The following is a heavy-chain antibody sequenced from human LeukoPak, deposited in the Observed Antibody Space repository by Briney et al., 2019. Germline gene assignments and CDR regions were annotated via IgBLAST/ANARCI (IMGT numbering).Heavy chain of an antibody. J-gene: IGHJ4*02. CDR3: ARILRGYSTGRDY. V-gene: IGHV4-34*01. D-gene: IGHD5-18*01. CDR1: GGSFSGCY. CDR2: INHSGST. Sequence: SETLSLTCAVYGGSFSGCYWSWIRQPPGKGLEWIGEINHSGSTNYNPSLKSRVTISVDTSKNQFSLKLSSVTAADTAVYYCARILRGYSTGRDYWGQGTLVTVSS.